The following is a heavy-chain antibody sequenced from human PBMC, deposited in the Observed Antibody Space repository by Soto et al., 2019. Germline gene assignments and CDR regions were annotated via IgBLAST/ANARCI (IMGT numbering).Heavy chain of an antibody. CDR3: ARALFPYGDYVIGY. CDR1: GFTFSSYD. V-gene: IGHV3-13*04. CDR2: IGTAGDT. D-gene: IGHD4-17*01. Sequence: PGGSLRLSCAASGFTFSSYDMHWVRQATGKGLEWVSAIGTAGDTYYPGSVKGRFTISRENAKNSLYLQMNSLRAGDTAVYYCARALFPYGDYVIGYWGQGTLVTVSS. J-gene: IGHJ4*02.